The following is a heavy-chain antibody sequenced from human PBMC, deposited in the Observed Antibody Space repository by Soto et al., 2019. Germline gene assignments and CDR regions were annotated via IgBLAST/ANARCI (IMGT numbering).Heavy chain of an antibody. D-gene: IGHD3-22*01. Sequence: GGSLRLSCAASAFTFNNYAMSWVRQAPGKGLEWVSGIGGSGRTTYYADSVKGRFTISRDNSNNTLFLQMNSLRAEDTAVYYCAKSRYSDSSGYFYDYWGQGTLVTVSS. CDR1: AFTFNNYA. CDR2: IGGSGRTT. J-gene: IGHJ4*02. CDR3: AKSRYSDSSGYFYDY. V-gene: IGHV3-23*01.